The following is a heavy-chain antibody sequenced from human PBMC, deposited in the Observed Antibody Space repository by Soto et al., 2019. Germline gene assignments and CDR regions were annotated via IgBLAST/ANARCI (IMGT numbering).Heavy chain of an antibody. CDR1: GGSISSGDYY. CDR3: AREDSPLRGYYGMDV. Sequence: QVQLQESGPGLVKPSQTLSLTCTVSGGSISSGDYYWSWIRQPPGKGLEWIGYIYYSGSTYYNPSLKSRVTISVDTSKNQVSLKLSSVTAADTAVYYCAREDSPLRGYYGMDVWGQGTTVTVSS. CDR2: IYYSGST. D-gene: IGHD3-16*01. J-gene: IGHJ6*02. V-gene: IGHV4-30-4*01.